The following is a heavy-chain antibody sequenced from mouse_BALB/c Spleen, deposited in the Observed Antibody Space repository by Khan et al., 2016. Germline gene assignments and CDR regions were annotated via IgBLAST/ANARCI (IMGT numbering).Heavy chain of an antibody. J-gene: IGHJ4*01. CDR2: IWAGGST. CDR3: ARLYYYGSSRYAMDY. Sequence: VQLQESGPGLVAPSQSLSITCTVSGFSLTSYGVHWVRQPPGKGLEWMGVIWAGGSTNYNSALMSRMSISKDNSKSQDILKMNSLQTDDTAMYYFARLYYYGSSRYAMDYWGQGTSVTGAS. D-gene: IGHD1-1*01. CDR1: GFSLTSYG. V-gene: IGHV2-9*02.